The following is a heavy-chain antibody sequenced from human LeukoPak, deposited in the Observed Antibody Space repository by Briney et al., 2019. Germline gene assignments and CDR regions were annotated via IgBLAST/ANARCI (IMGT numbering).Heavy chain of an antibody. CDR2: ISGSGGST. Sequence: ETLSLACTVSGGSTSGYYWSWVRQAPGKGLEWVSAISGSGGSTYYADSVKGRFTISRDNSMHTLYLQMNSLRAEDTAVYYCAKHVNTYYGDYTFFDYWGQGTLVTVSS. V-gene: IGHV3-23*01. J-gene: IGHJ4*02. CDR3: AKHVNTYYGDYTFFDY. D-gene: IGHD4-17*01. CDR1: GGSTSGYY.